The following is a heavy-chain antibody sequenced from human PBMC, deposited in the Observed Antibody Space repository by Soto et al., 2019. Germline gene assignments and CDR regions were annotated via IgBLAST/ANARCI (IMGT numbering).Heavy chain of an antibody. D-gene: IGHD1-20*01. CDR2: IYHSVST. CDR1: GGSISSSNW. J-gene: IGHJ5*02. Sequence: KPSKTLSLTCAVSGGSISSSNWWSWVRQPPGKGLEWIGEIYHSVSTNYNPSLKSRVTISVDKSKNQYSLKLSSVTAADTDVYYCARDRYNWNQQTNGFDPWGQGTLVTVSS. V-gene: IGHV4-4*02. CDR3: ARDRYNWNQQTNGFDP.